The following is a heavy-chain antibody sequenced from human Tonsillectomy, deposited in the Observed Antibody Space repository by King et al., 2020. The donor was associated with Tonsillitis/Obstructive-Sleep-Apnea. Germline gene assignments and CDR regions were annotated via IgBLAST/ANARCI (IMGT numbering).Heavy chain of an antibody. Sequence: TLKESGPTLVKPTQTLTLTCTFSGFSLSTGGVGVGWIRQPPEKALEWLALIYWDDDKGYSPSLKSRLTITKDTSKNQVVLTRINMDPVDTATYYCARGSYDSDAFDIWGQGTMVTVSS. J-gene: IGHJ3*02. CDR3: ARGSYDSDAFDI. D-gene: IGHD3-10*01. CDR2: IYWDDDK. CDR1: GFSLSTGGVG. V-gene: IGHV2-5*02.